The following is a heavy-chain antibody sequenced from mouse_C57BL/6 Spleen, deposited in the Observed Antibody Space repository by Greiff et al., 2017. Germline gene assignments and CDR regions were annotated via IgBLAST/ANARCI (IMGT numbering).Heavy chain of an antibody. CDR2: IDPETGGT. CDR1: GYTFTDYE. D-gene: IGHD1-1*01. Sequence: VQLQQSGAELVRPGASVTLSCKASGYTFTDYEMHWVKQTPVHGLEWIGAIDPETGGTAYNQKFKGKAILTADKSSSTAYVELRSLTSEDSAVYYCTRPGSSYVRYFDVWGTGTTVTVSS. CDR3: TRPGSSYVRYFDV. J-gene: IGHJ1*03. V-gene: IGHV1-15*01.